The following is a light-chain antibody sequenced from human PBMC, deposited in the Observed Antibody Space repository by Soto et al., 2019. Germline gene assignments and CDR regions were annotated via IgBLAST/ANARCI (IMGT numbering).Light chain of an antibody. J-gene: IGLJ2*01. Sequence: QSALTQPPSVSGAPGQRVTIAWTGSRSNVGAGYDVHWYQQLPGTAPKLLMYGDSNRPSGVPDRFSGSKSGTSASLAITGLQAEDEADYYCQSYDSSLSGVVFGGGTKLTVL. CDR3: QSYDSSLSGVV. CDR2: GDS. CDR1: RSNVGAGYD. V-gene: IGLV1-40*01.